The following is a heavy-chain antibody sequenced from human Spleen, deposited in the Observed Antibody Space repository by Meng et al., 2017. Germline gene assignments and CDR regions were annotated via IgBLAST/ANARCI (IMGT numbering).Heavy chain of an antibody. CDR2: IYHSGST. CDR3: ARGPATMAHDFDY. D-gene: IGHD5-24*01. Sequence: QVQLAESGPGLVKPSGTLALTCAVSGGSISSSNWWSWVRQPPGRGLEWIGEIYHSGSTNYNPSLKSRVTISVDKSKNQFSLKLSSVTAADSAVYYCARGPATMAHDFDYWGQGTLVTVSS. J-gene: IGHJ4*02. V-gene: IGHV4-4*02. CDR1: GGSISSSNW.